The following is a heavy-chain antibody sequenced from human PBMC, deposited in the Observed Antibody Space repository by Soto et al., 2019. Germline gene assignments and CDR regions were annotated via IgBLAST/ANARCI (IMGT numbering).Heavy chain of an antibody. J-gene: IGHJ4*02. CDR1: GGSISSYY. CDR2: IYYSGST. CDR3: AREDYGDFDQGFDY. V-gene: IGHV4-59*01. D-gene: IGHD4-17*01. Sequence: QVQLQESGPGLVKPSETPSLTCTVSGGSISSYYWSWIRQPPGKGLEWIGYIYYSGSTNYNPSLKSRVTISVDTSKNQFSLKLSSVTAADTAVYYCAREDYGDFDQGFDYWGQGTLVTVSS.